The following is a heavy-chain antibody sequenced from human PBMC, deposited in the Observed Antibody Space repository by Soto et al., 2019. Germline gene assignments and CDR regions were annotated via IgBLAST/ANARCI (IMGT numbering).Heavy chain of an antibody. D-gene: IGHD7-27*01. CDR1: GFTFSSYD. CDR3: ARGRVTGDLEVGGAFDI. Sequence: GGSLRLSCAASGFTFSSYDMHWVRQATGKGLEWVSAIGTAGDPYYPGSVKGRFTISRENAKNSLYLQMNSLRAGDTAVYYCARGRVTGDLEVGGAFDIWGQGTMVTVSS. J-gene: IGHJ3*02. CDR2: IGTAGDP. V-gene: IGHV3-13*05.